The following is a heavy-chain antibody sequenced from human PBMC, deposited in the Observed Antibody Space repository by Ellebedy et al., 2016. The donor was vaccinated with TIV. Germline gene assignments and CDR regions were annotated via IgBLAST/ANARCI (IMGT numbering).Heavy chain of an antibody. J-gene: IGHJ3*02. CDR1: GGSISGYF. V-gene: IGHV4-59*01. D-gene: IGHD2-21*02. Sequence: MPGGSLRLSCTVSGGSISGYFWSWIRQPPGKGLEWIGYIHYTGGTTYNPSLKSRVTLSVDSSKNHFSLNLFSVTPADTAVYYCARYFCGGDCYGYDIWGQGTLVAVSS. CDR3: ARYFCGGDCYGYDI. CDR2: IHYTGGT.